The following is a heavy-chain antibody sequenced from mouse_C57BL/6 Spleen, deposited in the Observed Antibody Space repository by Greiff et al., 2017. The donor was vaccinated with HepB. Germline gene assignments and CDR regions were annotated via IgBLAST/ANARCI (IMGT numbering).Heavy chain of an antibody. CDR2: IYPRSGNT. CDR1: GYTFTSYG. Sequence: QVQLKESGAELARPGASVKLSCKASGYTFTSYGISWVKQRTGQGLEWIGEIYPRSGNTYYNEKFKGKATLTADKSSSTAYMELRSLTSEDSAVYFCARCYYGSSSFDYWGQGTTLTVSS. J-gene: IGHJ2*01. V-gene: IGHV1-81*01. CDR3: ARCYYGSSSFDY. D-gene: IGHD1-1*01.